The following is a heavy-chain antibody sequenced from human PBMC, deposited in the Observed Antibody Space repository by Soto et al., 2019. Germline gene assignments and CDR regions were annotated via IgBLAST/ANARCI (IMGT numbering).Heavy chain of an antibody. Sequence: QVQLVQSGAEEKKPGASVKVSCKASGYTFTSYAMHWVRQAPGQRLEWMGWINAGNGNTNYSQKFQGRVTITRDTSASTAYMELSSLRSEDTAVYYCARAKSKWELLYYFDYWGQGTLVTVSS. CDR2: INAGNGNT. J-gene: IGHJ4*02. D-gene: IGHD1-26*01. CDR1: GYTFTSYA. V-gene: IGHV1-3*05. CDR3: ARAKSKWELLYYFDY.